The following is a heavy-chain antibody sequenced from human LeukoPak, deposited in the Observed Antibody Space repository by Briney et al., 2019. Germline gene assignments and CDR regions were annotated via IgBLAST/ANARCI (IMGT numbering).Heavy chain of an antibody. CDR2: ISAYNGNT. CDR1: GCTFTSYG. V-gene: IGHV1-18*04. Sequence: ASVKVSCKASGCTFTSYGISWVRQAPGQGLEWMGWISAYNGNTNYAQKLQGRVTMTTDTSTSTAYMELRSLRSEDTAVYYCARAEDIVVVPATIRKNGVDDHYYYGMDVWGKGTTVTVSS. D-gene: IGHD2-2*01. CDR3: ARAEDIVVVPATIRKNGVDDHYYYGMDV. J-gene: IGHJ6*04.